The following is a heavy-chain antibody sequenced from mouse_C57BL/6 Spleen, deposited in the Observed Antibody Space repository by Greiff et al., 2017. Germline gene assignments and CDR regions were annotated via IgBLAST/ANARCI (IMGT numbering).Heavy chain of an antibody. J-gene: IGHJ2*01. CDR1: GYAFSSSW. CDR2: IYPGDGDT. Sequence: VQLKQSGPELVKPGASVKISCKASGYAFSSSWMNWVKQRPGKGLEWIGRIYPGDGDTNYNGKFKGKATLTADKSSSTAYMQLSSLTSEDSAVYFCARENYGNPFDYWGQGTTLTVSS. D-gene: IGHD2-1*01. V-gene: IGHV1-82*01. CDR3: ARENYGNPFDY.